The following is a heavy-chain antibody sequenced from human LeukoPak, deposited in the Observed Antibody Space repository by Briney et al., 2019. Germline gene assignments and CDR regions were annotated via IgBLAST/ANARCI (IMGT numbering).Heavy chain of an antibody. CDR2: INPSGGST. J-gene: IGHJ3*02. D-gene: IGHD6-19*01. CDR1: GYTFTSYY. V-gene: IGHV1-46*01. CDR3: ARARSSGWCPDAFDI. Sequence: ASVKVSCKASGYTFTSYYMHWVRQAPGQGLEWMGIINPSGGSTSYAQKFQGRVTMTRDMSTSTVYMELSSLRSEDTAVYYCARARSSGWCPDAFDIWGQGTMVTVSS.